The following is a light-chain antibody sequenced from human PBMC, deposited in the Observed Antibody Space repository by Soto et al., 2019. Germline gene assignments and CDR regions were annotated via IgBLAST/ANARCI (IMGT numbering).Light chain of an antibody. CDR3: ETWYSNTHKV. V-gene: IGLV4-60*02. CDR1: SGHSTYI. Sequence: QSVLTQSSSASASLGSSVKRTCILSSGHSTYIIAWHQQQPGKAPRFLMSLDRFGNYNRGSGVPDRFSGSSSGADRYLTISNLQFEDEGDYYCETWYSNTHKVFGGGTKLTVL. J-gene: IGLJ3*02. CDR2: LDRFGNY.